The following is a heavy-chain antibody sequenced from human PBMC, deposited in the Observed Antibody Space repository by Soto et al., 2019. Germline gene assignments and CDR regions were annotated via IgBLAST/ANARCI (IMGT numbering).Heavy chain of an antibody. CDR2: VKDDGSEQ. CDR1: GFIFSSHW. Sequence: PGGSLRLSCAASGFIFSSHWISWVRQAPGKGLEWVANVKDDGSEQQYADSVKGLFTIARDNAKNSVYLQMNSLGAEDTAVYYCARDGLGGFFDYWGQGIQVTVSS. J-gene: IGHJ4*02. V-gene: IGHV3-7*05. D-gene: IGHD3-3*01. CDR3: ARDGLGGFFDY.